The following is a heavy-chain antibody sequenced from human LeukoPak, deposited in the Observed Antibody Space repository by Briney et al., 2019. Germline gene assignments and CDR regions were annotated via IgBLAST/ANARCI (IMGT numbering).Heavy chain of an antibody. J-gene: IGHJ4*02. CDR2: IYYSGST. CDR3: ARHVEQQLGEPSVSDY. Sequence: SETLSLTCTVSGGSISSSSYYWGWIRQPPGKGLEWIGSIYYSGSTYYNPSLKSRVTISVDTLKNQFSLKLSSVTAADTAVYYCARHVEQQLGEPSVSDYRGQGTLVTVSS. CDR1: GGSISSSSYY. V-gene: IGHV4-39*01. D-gene: IGHD6-13*01.